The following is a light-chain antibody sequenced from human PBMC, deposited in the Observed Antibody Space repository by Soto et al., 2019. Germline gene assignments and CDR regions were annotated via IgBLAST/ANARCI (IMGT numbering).Light chain of an antibody. CDR2: SAS. Sequence: EIVMTQSPATLSVSPGEIVTLSFRASQSVSSNLAWYQQKSGQAPRLLIYSASRRATGIPDRFTGSGSGTDFTLTINRVEPEDFAVYFCQQYAGSPRTFGQGTKVDIK. V-gene: IGKV3-20*01. J-gene: IGKJ1*01. CDR3: QQYAGSPRT. CDR1: QSVSSN.